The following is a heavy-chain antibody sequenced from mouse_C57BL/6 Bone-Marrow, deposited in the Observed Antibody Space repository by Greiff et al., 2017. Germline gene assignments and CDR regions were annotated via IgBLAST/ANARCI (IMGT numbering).Heavy chain of an antibody. J-gene: IGHJ4*01. Sequence: QVQLQQPGAELVKPGASVKLSCKASGYTFTSYWMHWVKQRPGQGLEWIGMIHPNSGSTNYNEKFKSKATLTVDKSSSTAYMQPSSLTSEGPAVYYCARNPHYYGYAMAYWGQGTSVTVSS. CDR1: GYTFTSYW. V-gene: IGHV1-64*01. CDR2: IHPNSGST. D-gene: IGHD2-1*01. CDR3: ARNPHYYGYAMAY.